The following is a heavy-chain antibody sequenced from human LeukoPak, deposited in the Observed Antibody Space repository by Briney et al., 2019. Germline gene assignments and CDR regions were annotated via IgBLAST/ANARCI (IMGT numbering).Heavy chain of an antibody. J-gene: IGHJ6*02. CDR1: GFTFSSYS. CDR2: ISGSGGST. D-gene: IGHD3-3*01. V-gene: IGHV3-23*01. CDR3: AKDLSKYVWSGYSYYYYYGMDV. Sequence: PGGCLRLSCAASGFTFSSYSMSSVRQAPGKGLEWVSAISGSGGSTYYADSVKGRFTISRDNSKNTLYLQMNSLRDEDTGVYYCAKDLSKYVWSGYSYYYYYGMDVWGQGTTVTVSS.